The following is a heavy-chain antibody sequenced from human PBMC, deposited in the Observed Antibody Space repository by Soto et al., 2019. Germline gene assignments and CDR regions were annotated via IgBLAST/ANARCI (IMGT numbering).Heavy chain of an antibody. Sequence: PGGSLRLSCAASGFTFSSYSMNWVRQAPGKGLEWVSSISSSSSYIYYADSVKGRFTISRDNAKNSLYLQMNSLRAEDTAVYYCARDRSRYTPKIDAFDIWGQGTMVTVSS. CDR2: ISSSSSYI. CDR3: ARDRSRYTPKIDAFDI. J-gene: IGHJ3*02. CDR1: GFTFSSYS. V-gene: IGHV3-21*01. D-gene: IGHD1-20*01.